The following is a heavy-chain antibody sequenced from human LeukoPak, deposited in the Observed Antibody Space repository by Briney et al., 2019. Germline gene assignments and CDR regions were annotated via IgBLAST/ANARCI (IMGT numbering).Heavy chain of an antibody. D-gene: IGHD3-22*01. CDR3: ALNSTGYYYDY. CDR2: IRWDGGST. J-gene: IGHJ4*02. CDR1: GFTFDDYA. V-gene: IGHV3-43D*04. Sequence: GGSLRLSCAASGFTFDDYAMHWVRQAPGKGLEWVSLIRWDGGSTYYADSVKGRFIISRDNSKNSLYLHMNSLTPLDTALYYCALNSTGYYYDYWGQGTLVTVSS.